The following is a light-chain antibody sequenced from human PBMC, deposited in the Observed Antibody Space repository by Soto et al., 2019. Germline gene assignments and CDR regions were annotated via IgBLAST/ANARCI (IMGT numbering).Light chain of an antibody. CDR3: QQSYSTLALT. J-gene: IGKJ4*01. CDR2: AAS. V-gene: IGKV1-39*01. CDR1: QSISSY. Sequence: IQMTQSPSTLSASVGDRVTISCRVSQSISSYLNWYQQKPGKAPKLLIYAASSLQSGVPSRFSGSGSGTDFTLTISSLQPEDFATYYCQQSYSTLALTFGGGTKVDIK.